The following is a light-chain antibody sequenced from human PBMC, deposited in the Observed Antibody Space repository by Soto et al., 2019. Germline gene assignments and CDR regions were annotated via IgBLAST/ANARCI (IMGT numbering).Light chain of an antibody. CDR3: QQYDTSRT. CDR2: GAS. CDR1: QSVSSSY. Sequence: ELVLTQSPGTLSLSPGERATLSCRASQSVSSSYLAWYQQKPGQAPRLLIYGASSRATGIPDRFSGSGSGTDFTLTISRLEPEDFAVYYCQQYDTSRTFGQGTKV. J-gene: IGKJ1*01. V-gene: IGKV3-20*01.